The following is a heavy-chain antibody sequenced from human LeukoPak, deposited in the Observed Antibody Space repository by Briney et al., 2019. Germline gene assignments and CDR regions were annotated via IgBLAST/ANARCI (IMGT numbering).Heavy chain of an antibody. CDR2: IVSSGSVK. CDR3: ARDGSGSYSASFDY. Sequence: GGSLRLSCTVSEFTFSEYYMSWIRQAPGKGLEWVSYIVSSGSVKYYADSVKGRFTISRDNAKNSLYLQMNSLRAEDTAVYYCARDGSGSYSASFDYWGQGTLVTVSS. CDR1: EFTFSEYY. D-gene: IGHD3-10*01. J-gene: IGHJ4*02. V-gene: IGHV3-11*04.